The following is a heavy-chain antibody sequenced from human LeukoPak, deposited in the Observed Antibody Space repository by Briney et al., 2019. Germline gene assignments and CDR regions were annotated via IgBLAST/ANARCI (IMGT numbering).Heavy chain of an antibody. D-gene: IGHD1-14*01. CDR3: ARGGKPAVFDI. CDR1: GFTFSSYD. CDR2: IDAAGNT. V-gene: IGHV3-13*04. Sequence: PGGSLRLSCAASGFTFSSYDMHWVRQVTGKAREWVSAIDAAGNTYYPDSVKGRFTISRENAKNSFYLQMNSLRAGDTAVYYCARGGKPAVFDIWGQGTMITVSS. J-gene: IGHJ3*02.